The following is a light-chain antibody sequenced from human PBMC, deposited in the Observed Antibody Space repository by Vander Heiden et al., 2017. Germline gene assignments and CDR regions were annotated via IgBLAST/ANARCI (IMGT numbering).Light chain of an antibody. J-gene: IGLJ3*02. CDR2: DDS. CDR3: QVWDNSSEHSM. Sequence: SYVLTQPPSVSVAPSQPATSLCGGNIIARKSVHWYQQKPGQAPVLVVYDDSVRPSAIPARFSGSNSGNTATLTISRVEAGDEADYFCQVWDNSSEHSMFGGGTKLTVL. V-gene: IGLV3-21*02. CDR1: IIARKS.